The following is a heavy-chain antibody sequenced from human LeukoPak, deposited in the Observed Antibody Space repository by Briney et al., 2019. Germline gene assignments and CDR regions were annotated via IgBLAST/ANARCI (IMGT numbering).Heavy chain of an antibody. J-gene: IGHJ4*02. D-gene: IGHD5-18*01. CDR2: INPNSGGT. V-gene: IGHV1-2*02. Sequence: ASVKVSCKASGYTFTCYYMHWVRQAPGQGLEWMGWINPNSGGTNYAQKFQGRVTMTRDTSISTAYMELSRLRADDTAVYYCAKVKGSFDAAMPFDYWGQGTLVTVSS. CDR1: GYTFTCYY. CDR3: AKVKGSFDAAMPFDY.